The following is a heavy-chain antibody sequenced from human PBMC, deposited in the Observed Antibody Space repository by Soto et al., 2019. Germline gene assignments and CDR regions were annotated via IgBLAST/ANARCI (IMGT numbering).Heavy chain of an antibody. D-gene: IGHD5-12*01. CDR1: GGSINTFY. Sequence: PSDTLSLTCTVSGGSINTFYWSWVRQPAGKGLEWIGRIFSSGSTSFNPSLESRVAMSVDTSKNHFSLNLSSVTAADMAVYYCAREGSYSAYNFAHGIQLWSFDFWGQGALVTVS. J-gene: IGHJ4*02. CDR3: AREGSYSAYNFAHGIQLWSFDF. V-gene: IGHV4-4*07. CDR2: IFSSGST.